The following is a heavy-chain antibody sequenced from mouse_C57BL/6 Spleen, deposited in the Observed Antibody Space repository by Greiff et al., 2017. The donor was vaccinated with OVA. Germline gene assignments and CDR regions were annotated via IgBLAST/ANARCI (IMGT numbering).Heavy chain of an antibody. CDR1: GFTFSSYG. CDR2: ISSGGSYT. CDR3: ARQGTTAGYFDV. Sequence: EVHLVESGGDLVKPGGSLKLSCAASGFTFSSYGMSWVRQTPDKRLEWVATISSGGSYTYYPDSVKGRFTISRDNAKNTLYLQMSSLKSEDTAMYYCARQGTTAGYFDVWGTGTTVTVSS. D-gene: IGHD1-2*01. V-gene: IGHV5-6*01. J-gene: IGHJ1*03.